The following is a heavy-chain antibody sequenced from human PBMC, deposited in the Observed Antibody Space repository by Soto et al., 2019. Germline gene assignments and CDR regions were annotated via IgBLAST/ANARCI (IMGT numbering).Heavy chain of an antibody. CDR1: GDTFSYYT. CDR3: SRDDSDWFFN. V-gene: IGHV1-69*10. J-gene: IGHJ4*02. Sequence: SVKVSCKTSGDTFSYYTVNWVRQAPGLGLEWMGRINPILTLSNYAQNFRGRVSITADKSTSTAYMYLSSLRSEDTAVYYCSRDDSDWFFNWGRGTLVTVSS. D-gene: IGHD3-9*01. CDR2: INPILTLS.